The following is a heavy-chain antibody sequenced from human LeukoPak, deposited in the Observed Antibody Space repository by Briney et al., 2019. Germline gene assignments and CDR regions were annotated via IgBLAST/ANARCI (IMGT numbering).Heavy chain of an antibody. V-gene: IGHV4-34*01. D-gene: IGHD6-13*01. Sequence: SETLSLTCAVYGGSFSGYYRSWIRQPPGKGLEWIGEINHSGSTNYNPSLKSRVTISVDTSKNQFSLKLSSVTAADTAVYYCARGLGGSSWYVIDYWGQGTLVTVSS. CDR3: ARGLGGSSWYVIDY. J-gene: IGHJ4*02. CDR2: INHSGST. CDR1: GGSFSGYY.